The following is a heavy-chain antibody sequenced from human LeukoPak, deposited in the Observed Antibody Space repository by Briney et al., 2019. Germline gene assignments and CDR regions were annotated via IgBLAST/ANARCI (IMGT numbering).Heavy chain of an antibody. D-gene: IGHD2-8*01. V-gene: IGHV3-23*01. Sequence: PGGSLRLSCAASGFTFSSYAMSWVRQAPGKGLEWVSAISGSGGSTYYADSVKGRFTISRDNSKNMLYLQMNSLRAEDTAVYYCAKPDSVAMTKGVFDYWGQGTLVTVSS. CDR1: GFTFSSYA. CDR2: ISGSGGST. CDR3: AKPDSVAMTKGVFDY. J-gene: IGHJ4*02.